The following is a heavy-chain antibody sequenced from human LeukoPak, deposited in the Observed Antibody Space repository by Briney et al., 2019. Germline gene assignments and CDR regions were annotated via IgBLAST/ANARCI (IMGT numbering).Heavy chain of an antibody. CDR3: ARAPRRTKYRSGWYNWVDP. D-gene: IGHD6-19*01. V-gene: IGHV4-39*07. CDR2: IYYSGST. J-gene: IGHJ5*02. Sequence: SETLSLTCTVSGGFISSSSYYWGWIRQPPGKGLEWIGSIYYSGSTYYNPSLKSRVTISVDTSKNQFSLKLSSVTAADTAVYYCARAPRRTKYRSGWYNWVDPWGQGSLGTPSS. CDR1: GGFISSSSYY.